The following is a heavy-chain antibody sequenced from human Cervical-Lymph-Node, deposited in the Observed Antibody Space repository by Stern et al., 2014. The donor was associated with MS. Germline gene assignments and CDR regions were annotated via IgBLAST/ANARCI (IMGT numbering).Heavy chain of an antibody. CDR3: ARAIFGVNTAAMAPDAFDT. J-gene: IGHJ3*02. V-gene: IGHV3-53*01. CDR2: IYTDDST. Sequence: EVQLVESGGGLIQPGGSLRLSCAAPGFTVSNNYMSWVRQAPGKGLEWVSLIYTDDSTYYAGSVKGRFTISSNSYKNKLFLQMTSLRAEDTAVYYCARAIFGVNTAAMAPDAFDTWGQGTMVTVSS. D-gene: IGHD3-3*01. CDR1: GFTVSNNY.